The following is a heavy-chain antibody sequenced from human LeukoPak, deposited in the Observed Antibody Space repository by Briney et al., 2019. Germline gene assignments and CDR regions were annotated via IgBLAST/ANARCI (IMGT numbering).Heavy chain of an antibody. V-gene: IGHV4-34*01. Sequence: TSETLSLTCAVYGGSFSGYYWSWIRQPPGKGLEWIGEINHSGSTNYNPSLKSRVTISVDTSKNQFSLKLSSVTAADTAVYYCAGEKYSYGSRWGYYYYGMDVWGQGTTVTVSS. CDR3: AGEKYSYGSRWGYYYYGMDV. CDR1: GGSFSGYY. D-gene: IGHD5-18*01. CDR2: INHSGST. J-gene: IGHJ6*02.